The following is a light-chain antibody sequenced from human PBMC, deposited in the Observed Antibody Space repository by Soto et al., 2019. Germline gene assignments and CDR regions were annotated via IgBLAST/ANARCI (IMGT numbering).Light chain of an antibody. CDR2: GAS. Sequence: EIVMTQSPATLSVSPRGRATLSCRASQSIGATLAWYQLKPGQAPRLLIYGASSRVTGFPARFSGSGSGTDYALTNSSLQSDDFADYYCQQYDTWTWTFGQGTKVEIK. CDR3: QQYDTWTWT. V-gene: IGKV3-15*01. CDR1: QSIGAT. J-gene: IGKJ1*01.